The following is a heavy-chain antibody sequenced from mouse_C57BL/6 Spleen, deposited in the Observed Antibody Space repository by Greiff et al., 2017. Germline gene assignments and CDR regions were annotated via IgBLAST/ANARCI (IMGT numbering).Heavy chain of an antibody. CDR2: INPGSGGT. CDR3: ARDYDYAMDY. D-gene: IGHD2-4*01. Sequence: VQLLESGAELVRPGTSVKVSCKASGYAFTNYLIEWVKQRPGQGLEWIGVINPGSGGTNYNEKFKGKATLTADKSSSTAYMQLSSLTSEDSAVYFCARDYDYAMDYWGQGTSVTVSS. J-gene: IGHJ4*01. CDR1: GYAFTNYL. V-gene: IGHV1-54*01.